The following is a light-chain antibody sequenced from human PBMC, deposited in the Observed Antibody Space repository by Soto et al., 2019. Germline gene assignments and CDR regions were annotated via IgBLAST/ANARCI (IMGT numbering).Light chain of an antibody. Sequence: AIRMTQSPSSLSASIGDRVTITCRASHVVSNYLAWYQQKPGKAPKALIYAASFLQSGVPSRFSGSGSGTDFSLTISFLQFADFATYYCQHYYSYPYTFGQGTTLQMK. CDR1: HVVSNY. CDR2: AAS. CDR3: QHYYSYPYT. V-gene: IGKV1-8*01. J-gene: IGKJ2*01.